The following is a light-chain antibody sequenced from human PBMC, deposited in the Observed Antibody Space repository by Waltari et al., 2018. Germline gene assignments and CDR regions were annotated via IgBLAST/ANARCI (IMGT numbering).Light chain of an antibody. CDR2: WAS. CDR1: QSVLYSSNNKNY. V-gene: IGKV4-1*01. Sequence: DIVMTQSPDSLAVSLGERATINCKSSQSVLYSSNNKNYLTWYQQKPGQPPKLLIYWASTRESGVPDRFSGSGSGTDFTLTIGGLQAEDVAVYYCQQSYSTPDTFGQGTKLEIK. J-gene: IGKJ2*01. CDR3: QQSYSTPDT.